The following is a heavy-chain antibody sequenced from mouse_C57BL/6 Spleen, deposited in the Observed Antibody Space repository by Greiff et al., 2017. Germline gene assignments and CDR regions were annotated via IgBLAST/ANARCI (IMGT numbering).Heavy chain of an antibody. V-gene: IGHV1-53*01. D-gene: IGHD1-1*01. CDR2: INPSNGGT. J-gene: IGHJ3*01. CDR1: GYTFTSYW. Sequence: QVQLQQPGTELVKPGASVKLSCKASGYTFTSYWMHWVKQRPGQGLEWIGNINPSNGGTNYNEKFKSKATLTVDKSSSTAYMQLSSLTSEDSAVYYCARSGFITTVVEGAWFAYWGQGTLVTVSA. CDR3: ARSGFITTVVEGAWFAY.